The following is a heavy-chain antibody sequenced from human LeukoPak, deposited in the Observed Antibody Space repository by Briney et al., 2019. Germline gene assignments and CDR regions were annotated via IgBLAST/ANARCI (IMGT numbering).Heavy chain of an antibody. V-gene: IGHV1-2*02. CDR2: INPNSGGT. J-gene: IGHJ6*03. D-gene: IGHD3-10*02. CDR3: ARGPSVSVLPFFYYYMDV. CDR1: GYTFTGYY. Sequence: GASVKVSCKASGYTFTGYYMHWVRQAPGQGLEWMGWINPNSGGTNYAQKFQGRVTMTRGTSISTAYMELSRLRSDDTAVYYCARGPSVSVLPFFYYYMDVWGKGTTVTVSS.